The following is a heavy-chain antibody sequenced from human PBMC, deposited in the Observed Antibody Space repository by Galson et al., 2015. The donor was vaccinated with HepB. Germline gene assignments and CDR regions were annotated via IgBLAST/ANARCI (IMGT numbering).Heavy chain of an antibody. CDR2: IYYTGNT. CDR1: GGSISSGGYY. CDR3: AREIVVVPAAMGGAGWFDP. Sequence: LTCTVSGGSISSGGYYWSWIRQHPGKGLEWLGYIYYTGNTYYNPSLKSRVTISVDTSKNQFSLKLSSVTAADTAVYYCAREIVVVPAAMGGAGWFDPWGQGALSLSP. J-gene: IGHJ5*02. D-gene: IGHD2-2*01. V-gene: IGHV4-31*03.